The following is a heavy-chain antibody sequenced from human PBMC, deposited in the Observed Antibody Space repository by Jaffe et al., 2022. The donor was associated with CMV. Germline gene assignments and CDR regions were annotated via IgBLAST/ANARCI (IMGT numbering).Heavy chain of an antibody. D-gene: IGHD3-22*01. J-gene: IGHJ4*02. Sequence: EVQLVESGGGLVQPGGSLRLSCAASGFTFSSYAMSWVRQAPGKGLEWVSAISGSGGSTYYADSVKGRFTISRDNSKNTLYLQMNSLRAEDTAVYYCAKDGPPRYYYDSSGYWPPPLGYWGQGTLVTVSS. CDR3: AKDGPPRYYYDSSGYWPPPLGY. V-gene: IGHV3-23*04. CDR2: ISGSGGST. CDR1: GFTFSSYA.